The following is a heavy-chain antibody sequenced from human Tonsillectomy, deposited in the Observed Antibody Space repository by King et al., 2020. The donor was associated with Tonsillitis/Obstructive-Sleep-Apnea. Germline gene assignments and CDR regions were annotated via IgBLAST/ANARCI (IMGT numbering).Heavy chain of an antibody. CDR2: INSDVRTT. CDR3: ARCHTVVGNAFDL. J-gene: IGHJ3*01. CDR1: GFTFTNYW. V-gene: IGHV3-74*01. D-gene: IGHD6-13*01. Sequence: VQLVESGGGLVQPGGSLRLACAASGFTFTNYWMHWVRQTQGKGLVWVSYINSDVRTTSYADSVKGRFTISRDNAKNTVFLQMNSLRSEDTAIYYCARCHTVVGNAFDLWGQGTMVTVSS.